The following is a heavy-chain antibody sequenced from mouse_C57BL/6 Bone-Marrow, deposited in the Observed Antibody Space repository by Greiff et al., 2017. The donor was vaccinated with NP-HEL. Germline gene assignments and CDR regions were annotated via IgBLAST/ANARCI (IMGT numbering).Heavy chain of an antibody. CDR2: INPGSGGT. CDR3: ARTGDTAGAMDY. J-gene: IGHJ4*01. D-gene: IGHD3-1*01. V-gene: IGHV1-54*01. Sequence: QVQLQQSGAELVRPGTSVKVSCKASGYAFTNYLIEWVKQRPGQGLEWIGVINPGSGGTNYNEKFKGKATLTADKSSSTAYMQLSSLTSEDSAVYFCARTGDTAGAMDYWGQGTSVTVSS. CDR1: GYAFTNYL.